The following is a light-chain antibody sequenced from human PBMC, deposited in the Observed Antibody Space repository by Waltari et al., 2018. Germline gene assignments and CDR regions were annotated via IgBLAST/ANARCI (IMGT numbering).Light chain of an antibody. CDR1: QSVSTN. Sequence: EIVMTQSPATLSVSPGERPPLSCRASQSVSTNLPWYQQNPGQAPRPLIYGASTRATGIPARFSGSGSGTEFTLTISSLQSEDFAVYYCQQYNNWPRTFGQGTKVEIK. CDR3: QQYNNWPRT. CDR2: GAS. J-gene: IGKJ1*01. V-gene: IGKV3-15*01.